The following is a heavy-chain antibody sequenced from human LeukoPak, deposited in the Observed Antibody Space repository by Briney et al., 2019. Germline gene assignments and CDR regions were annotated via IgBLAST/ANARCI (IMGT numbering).Heavy chain of an antibody. CDR3: ARGASVVAGSDDAFDI. CDR2: ISTSSSYI. D-gene: IGHD6-19*01. V-gene: IGHV3-21*01. CDR1: GFTFSTYG. Sequence: GGSLRLSCAASGFTFSTYGMHWVRQAPGKGLEWVSSISTSSSYIYYADSVKGRFTISRDNAKSSLYLQMNSLRVDDTAVYYCARGASVVAGSDDAFDIWGQGTMVTVSS. J-gene: IGHJ3*02.